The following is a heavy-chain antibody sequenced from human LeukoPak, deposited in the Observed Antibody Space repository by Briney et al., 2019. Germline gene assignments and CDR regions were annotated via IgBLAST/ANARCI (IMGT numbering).Heavy chain of an antibody. V-gene: IGHV3-48*01. D-gene: IGHD3-22*01. J-gene: IGHJ4*02. Sequence: SGGSLRLSCAASGFTFSSYSMNWVRQAPGKGLEWVSYISSSSSTIYYADSVKGRFTTSRDNAKNSLYLQMNSLRAEDTAVYYCARVSRRYYYDSSGYLGYWGQGTLVTVSS. CDR3: ARVSRRYYYDSSGYLGY. CDR2: ISSSSSTI. CDR1: GFTFSSYS.